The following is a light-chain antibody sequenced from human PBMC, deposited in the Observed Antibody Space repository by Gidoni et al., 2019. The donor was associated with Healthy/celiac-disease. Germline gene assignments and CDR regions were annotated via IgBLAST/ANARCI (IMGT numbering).Light chain of an antibody. CDR2: GAS. J-gene: IGKJ1*01. V-gene: IGKV3-15*01. Sequence: EIVMTQSPATLSVSPGERATLSCRAGQNINNNLAWYQQKPGQAPRLLIYGASTRATGIPARFSGSGSGTEFTLTISSLQSEDFAVYYCQHYNNWPPRRTFGQGTKVEIK. CDR3: QHYNNWPPRRT. CDR1: QNINNN.